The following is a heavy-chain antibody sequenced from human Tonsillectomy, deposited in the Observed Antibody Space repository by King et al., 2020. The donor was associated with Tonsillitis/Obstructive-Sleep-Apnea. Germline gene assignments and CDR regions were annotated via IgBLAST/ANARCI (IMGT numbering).Heavy chain of an antibody. CDR2: IIPILGAA. D-gene: IGHD3-10*01. Sequence: AQLVQSGAEVKKPGSSVKVSCKASGGSFSSYALSWVRQAPGQGLEWMGGIIPILGAAIYAQKFQGRVTIIADESTGPAHMELTSLRSEDTAVYYCARDGGDYYGSRSHINYFEYWGQGTLVTVSS. J-gene: IGHJ4*02. V-gene: IGHV1-69*01. CDR3: ARDGGDYYGSRSHINYFEY. CDR1: GGSFSSYA.